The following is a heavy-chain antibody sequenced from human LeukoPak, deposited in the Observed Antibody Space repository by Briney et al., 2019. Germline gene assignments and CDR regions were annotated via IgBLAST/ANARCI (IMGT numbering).Heavy chain of an antibody. V-gene: IGHV3-49*04. CDR1: GFTFGDYA. D-gene: IGHD3-10*01. CDR2: IRSTIYGGTP. J-gene: IGHJ4*02. Sequence: GGSLRLSCTASGFTFGDYAMTWVRQAPGKGLEWVGFIRSTIYGGTPEYAASVKGRFTISRDDSKSIAYLQMNSLKTEDTAVYYCTRDRNVLLWFGELPGIDYWGQGTLVTVSS. CDR3: TRDRNVLLWFGELPGIDY.